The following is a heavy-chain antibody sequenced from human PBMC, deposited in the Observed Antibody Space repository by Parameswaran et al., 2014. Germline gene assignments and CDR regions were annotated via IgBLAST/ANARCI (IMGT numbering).Heavy chain of an antibody. CDR3: ARHIVVVTAPFDY. Sequence: VRQAPGKGLEWVSGISGSGSSTYYADSVKGRFTISRDNSKNTMYLQMNSLRAEDTAIYYCARHIVVVTAPFDYWGQGTLVTVSS. J-gene: IGHJ4*02. CDR2: ISGSGSST. D-gene: IGHD2-21*02. V-gene: IGHV3-23*01.